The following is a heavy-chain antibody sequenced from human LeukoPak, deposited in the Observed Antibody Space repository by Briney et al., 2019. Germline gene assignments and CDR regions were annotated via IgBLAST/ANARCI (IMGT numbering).Heavy chain of an antibody. CDR1: GFTFSSYS. CDR3: ARVSGYGSGSYQYYYGMDV. J-gene: IGHJ6*02. CDR2: ISSSSSYI. Sequence: GGSLRLSCAASGFTFSSYSMNWVRQAPGNGLEWVSSISSSSSYIYYADSVKGRFTISRDNAKNSLYLQMNSLRAEDTAVYYCARVSGYGSGSYQYYYGMDVWGQGTTVSVSS. V-gene: IGHV3-21*01. D-gene: IGHD3-10*01.